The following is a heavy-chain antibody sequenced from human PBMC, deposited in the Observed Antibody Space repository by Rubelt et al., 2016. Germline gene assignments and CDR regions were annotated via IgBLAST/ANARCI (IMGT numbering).Heavy chain of an antibody. CDR3: ARDRITGTTGGFDY. J-gene: IGHJ4*02. Sequence: EVQLLESGGGLVQPGGSLRLSCAASGFTFSSYSMNWVRQAPGKGLEWVSYISSSSSTIYYADFVKGRFTISRDNAKNSLYLQMNSLRDEDTAVYYCARDRITGTTGGFDYWGQGTLVTVSS. CDR1: GFTFSSYS. CDR2: ISSSSSTI. D-gene: IGHD1-7*01. V-gene: IGHV3-48*02.